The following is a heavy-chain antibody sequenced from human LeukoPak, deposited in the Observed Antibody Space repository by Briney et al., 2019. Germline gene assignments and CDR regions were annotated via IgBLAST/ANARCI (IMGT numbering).Heavy chain of an antibody. CDR3: ARALGYSSSQVYNY. CDR1: GGPFSGYY. Sequence: PSETLSLTCAVYGGPFSGYYWSWIRQPPGKGLEWIGEINHSGSTNYNPSLKSRVTISVDTSKNQFSLKLSSVTAADTAVYYCARALGYSSSQVYNYWGQGTLVTVSS. D-gene: IGHD6-6*01. CDR2: INHSGST. V-gene: IGHV4-34*01. J-gene: IGHJ4*02.